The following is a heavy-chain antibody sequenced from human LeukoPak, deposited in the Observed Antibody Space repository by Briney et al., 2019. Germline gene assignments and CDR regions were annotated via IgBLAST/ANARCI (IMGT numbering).Heavy chain of an antibody. CDR1: GGTFSSYA. CDR3: ARSLLRYTVDGTEYFQH. J-gene: IGHJ1*01. CDR2: IIPIFGTA. D-gene: IGHD4-23*01. V-gene: IGHV1-69*13. Sequence: GASVKVSCKASGGTFSSYAISWVRQAPGQGLEWMGGIIPIFGTANYAQKFQGRVTITAGESTSTAYMELSSLRSEDTAVYYCARSLLRYTVDGTEYFQHWGQGTLVTVSS.